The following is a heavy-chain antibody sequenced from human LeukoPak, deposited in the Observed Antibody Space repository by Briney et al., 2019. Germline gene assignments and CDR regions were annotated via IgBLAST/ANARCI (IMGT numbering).Heavy chain of an antibody. D-gene: IGHD3-10*01. Sequence: SETLSLTCAVYGGSFSGYYWSWIRQPPVKGLEWIGEVNHSGSTNYNPSLKSRVTISVDTSKNQFSLKLSSVTAADTAVYYCARGPGTYYFDYWGQGTLVTVSS. J-gene: IGHJ4*02. V-gene: IGHV4-34*01. CDR2: VNHSGST. CDR1: GGSFSGYY. CDR3: ARGPGTYYFDY.